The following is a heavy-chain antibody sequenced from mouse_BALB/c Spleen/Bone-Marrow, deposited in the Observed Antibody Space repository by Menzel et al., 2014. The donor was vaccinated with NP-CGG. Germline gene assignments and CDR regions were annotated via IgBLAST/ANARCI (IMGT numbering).Heavy chain of an antibody. CDR2: IISDGGCT. J-gene: IGHJ3*01. CDR3: ARADY. V-gene: IGHV5-6-3*01. Sequence: DAHLVASGGGLVQFGGSLNLSCAASGFTFSRHGMSWVLQTPDKRLELAAIIISDGGCTYYPDSVTGRFSSSRDKAKNTLYLQMSSLKSEDTAMYYCARADYWGQGTLVPVSA. CDR1: GFTFSRHG.